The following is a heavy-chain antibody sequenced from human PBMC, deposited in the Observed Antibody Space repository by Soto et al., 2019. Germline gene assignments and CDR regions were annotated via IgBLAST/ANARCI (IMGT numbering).Heavy chain of an antibody. CDR1: GGSISRGGYY. D-gene: IGHD5-18*01. J-gene: IGHJ4*02. V-gene: IGHV4-31*03. CDR3: ASVPRSYGYVDY. CDR2: IYYSGST. Sequence: QVQLQESGPGLVTPSQTLSLTCTVSGGSISRGGYYWSWIRQHPGKGLEWIGYIYYSGSTYYNPSLKSRVNISVDTSKNQFSLKLSSVTAADTAVYYCASVPRSYGYVDYWGQGTLVTVSS.